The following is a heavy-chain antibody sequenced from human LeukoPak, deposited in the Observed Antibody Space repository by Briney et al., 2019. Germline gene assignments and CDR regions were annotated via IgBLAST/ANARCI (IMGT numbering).Heavy chain of an antibody. V-gene: IGHV3-74*01. J-gene: IGHJ4*02. Sequence: GGSLRLSCAVSGFTFSDYWMHWVRQAPGKGLVWVSHINSDGSITNYADSVKGRFTISGDNAKNTLYLQVNSLGAEDTAVYYCARNVGLKFDYWGQGTLVTVSS. D-gene: IGHD1-26*01. CDR1: GFTFSDYW. CDR3: ARNVGLKFDY. CDR2: INSDGSIT.